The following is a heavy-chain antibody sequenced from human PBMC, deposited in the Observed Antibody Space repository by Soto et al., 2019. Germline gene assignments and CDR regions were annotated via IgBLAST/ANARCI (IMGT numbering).Heavy chain of an antibody. CDR2: TSGSGGST. V-gene: IGHV3-23*01. J-gene: IGHJ4*02. D-gene: IGHD1-26*01. CDR3: AKNRDQWELLSPVDY. CDR1: GFTFSSYA. Sequence: SGGSLRLSCAASGFTFSSYAMGWVRQGPGKGLEWVSGTSGSGGSTYYADSVKGRFTISRDNSKNTLYLQMNSLRAGDTAVYYCAKNRDQWELLSPVDYWGQGTMVTVYS.